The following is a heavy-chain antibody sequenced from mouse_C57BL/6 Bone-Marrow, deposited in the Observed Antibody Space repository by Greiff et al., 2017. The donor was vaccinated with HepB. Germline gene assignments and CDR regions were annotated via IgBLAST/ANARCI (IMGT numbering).Heavy chain of an antibody. CDR1: GYSITSGYY. V-gene: IGHV3-6*01. Sequence: EVKLQESGPGLVKPSQSLSLTCSVTGYSITSGYYWNWIRQFPGNKLEWMGYISYDGSNNYNPSLKNRISITRDTPKNQFFLKLNSVTTEDTATYYCAKEYYAMDYWGQGTSVTVSS. CDR3: AKEYYAMDY. CDR2: ISYDGSN. J-gene: IGHJ4*01.